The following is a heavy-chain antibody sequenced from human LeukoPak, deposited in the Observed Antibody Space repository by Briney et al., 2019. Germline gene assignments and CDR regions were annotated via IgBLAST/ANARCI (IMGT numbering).Heavy chain of an antibody. J-gene: IGHJ3*02. CDR2: IKQDGSEK. Sequence: GGSLRLSCAASGFTFSSYGMHWVRQAPGKGLEWVANIKQDGSEKYYVDSVKGRFTISRDNAKNSLYLQMNSLSAEDTAVYYCARESDAFDIWGQGTMVTVSS. CDR1: GFTFSSYG. CDR3: ARESDAFDI. V-gene: IGHV3-7*03.